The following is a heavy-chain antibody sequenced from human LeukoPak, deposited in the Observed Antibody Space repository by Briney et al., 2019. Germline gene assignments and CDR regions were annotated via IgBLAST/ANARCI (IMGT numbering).Heavy chain of an antibody. CDR1: GGSISSGSYY. V-gene: IGHV4-39*01. Sequence: SETLSLTCTVSGGSISSGSYYWGWIRQPPGKGLEWIGSIYYSGSTYQNPSLKSRVTISVDTSKNQFSLKLSSVTAADTAVYYCARPSREGSGWYDFDYWGQGTLATVSS. CDR2: IYYSGST. D-gene: IGHD6-19*01. CDR3: ARPSREGSGWYDFDY. J-gene: IGHJ4*02.